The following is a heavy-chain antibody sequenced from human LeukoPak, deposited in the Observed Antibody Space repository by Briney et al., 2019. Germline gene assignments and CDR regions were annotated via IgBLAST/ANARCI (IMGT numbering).Heavy chain of an antibody. CDR1: GGSLSSYY. J-gene: IGHJ5*02. D-gene: IGHD4-17*01. Sequence: SETLSLTCTVSGGSLSSYYWSWIRQPPGKGLEWIGYISYSGSPNYNPSLKSRVTISVETSKNQFSLKLTSVTAADTAVYYCTRDTGTTGEVKFDPWGQGTLVTVSS. CDR2: ISYSGSP. CDR3: TRDTGTTGEVKFDP. V-gene: IGHV4-59*01.